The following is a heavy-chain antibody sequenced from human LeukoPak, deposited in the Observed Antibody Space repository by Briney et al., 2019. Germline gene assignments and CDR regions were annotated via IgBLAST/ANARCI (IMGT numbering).Heavy chain of an antibody. J-gene: IGHJ4*02. D-gene: IGHD2-2*01. CDR1: GGSFSGYY. V-gene: IGHV4-34*01. Sequence: SETLSLTCAVYGGSFSGYYWSWIRQPPGKGREWIGEINHSGSTNYNPSLKSRVTISVDTSKNQFSLKLSSVTAADTAVYYCARGGYCSSTSCSDYWGQGTLVTVSS. CDR3: ARGGYCSSTSCSDY. CDR2: INHSGST.